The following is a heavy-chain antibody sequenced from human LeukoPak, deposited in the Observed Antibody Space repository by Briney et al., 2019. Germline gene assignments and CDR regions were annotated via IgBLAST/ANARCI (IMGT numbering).Heavy chain of an antibody. CDR2: ITRGSIYT. CDR1: GFTFGNYN. J-gene: IGHJ6*03. CDR3: ARDPYNGSYGDDYYYYMDV. D-gene: IGHD1-26*01. V-gene: IGHV3-21*01. Sequence: NPGGSLRLSCAASGFTFGNYNMNWVRQTPGKGLEWVSSITRGSIYTFYADSVKGRFTISRDNAKNSLSLQMNSLRAEDTAVYYCARDPYNGSYGDDYYYYMDVWGKGTTVTVSS.